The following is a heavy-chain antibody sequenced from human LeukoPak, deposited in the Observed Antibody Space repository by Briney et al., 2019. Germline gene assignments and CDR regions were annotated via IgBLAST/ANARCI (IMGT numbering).Heavy chain of an antibody. V-gene: IGHV3-7*03. CDR3: ARGKLCTSASCYPGPLDF. Sequence: GGSLRLSCAASGFTFSNYWMNWVRLAPGKGLQWVANIKQDESETFYVDSVKGRFTISRDNAKNSLYLQMNSLSAEDTAVYYCARGKLCTSASCYPGPLDFWGQGTLVTVSS. J-gene: IGHJ4*02. CDR2: IKQDESET. CDR1: GFTFSNYW. D-gene: IGHD2-2*01.